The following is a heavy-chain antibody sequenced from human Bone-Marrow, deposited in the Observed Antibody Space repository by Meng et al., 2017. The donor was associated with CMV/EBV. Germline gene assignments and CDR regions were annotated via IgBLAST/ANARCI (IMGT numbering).Heavy chain of an antibody. J-gene: IGHJ5*02. CDR1: GDSINTTTYY. CDR2: IHYGGST. V-gene: IGHV4-39*07. D-gene: IGHD3-3*01. CDR3: ARSYDFWSGHPPFDP. Sequence: GDSINTTTYYWGWIRQPPGKGLEWIGSIHYGGSTFYHPSLMSRVTLSVDRAKSQFSLKLSSVTAADAAVYYCARSYDFWSGHPPFDPWGQGTLVTVSS.